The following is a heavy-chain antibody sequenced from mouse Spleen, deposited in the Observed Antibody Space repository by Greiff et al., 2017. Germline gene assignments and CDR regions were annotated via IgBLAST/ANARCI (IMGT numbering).Heavy chain of an antibody. Sequence: QVQLQQSGPGLVQPSQSLSITCTVSGFSLTSYGVHWVRQSPGKGLEWLGVIWSGGSTDYNAAFISRLSISKDNSKSQVFFKMNSLQANDTAIYYCARNREPHWYFDVWGAGTTVTVSS. V-gene: IGHV2-2*02. CDR1: GFSLTSYG. J-gene: IGHJ1*01. CDR3: ARNREPHWYFDV. CDR2: IWSGGST.